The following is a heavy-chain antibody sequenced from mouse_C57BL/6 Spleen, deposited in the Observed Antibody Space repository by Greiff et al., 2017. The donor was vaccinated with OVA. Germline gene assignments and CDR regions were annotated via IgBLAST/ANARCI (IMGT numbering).Heavy chain of an antibody. Sequence: ESGPGLVKPSQSLSLTCSVTGYSITSGYYWNWIRQFPGNKLEWMGYISYDGSNNYNPSLKNRISITRDTSKNQFFLKLNSVTTEDTATYYCARGDGYDVGFDYWGQGTTLTVSS. CDR2: ISYDGSN. J-gene: IGHJ2*01. CDR1: GYSITSGYY. CDR3: ARGDGYDVGFDY. V-gene: IGHV3-6*01. D-gene: IGHD2-2*01.